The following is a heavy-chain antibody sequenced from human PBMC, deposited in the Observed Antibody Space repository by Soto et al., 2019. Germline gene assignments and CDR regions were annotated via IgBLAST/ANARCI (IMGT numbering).Heavy chain of an antibody. CDR2: IRYSGNT. D-gene: IGHD2-2*01. CDR3: VGRKRVENCSATSCYVTD. J-gene: IGHJ4*02. CDR1: GGSIGSGDYY. V-gene: IGHV4-39*01. Sequence: QLQLQESGPGLVKPSETLSLTCTVFGGSIGSGDYYGGWIRQPPGKGLEWIGSIRYSGNTFYSPSLKSRVTISVDTSKNQLSLRLNSVTATDTALYFCVGRKRVENCSATSCYVTDWGQGTLVTVSS.